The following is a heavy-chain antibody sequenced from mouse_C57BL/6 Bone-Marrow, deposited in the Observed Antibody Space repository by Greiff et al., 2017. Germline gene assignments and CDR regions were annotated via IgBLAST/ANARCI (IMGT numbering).Heavy chain of an antibody. CDR1: GFTFSSYG. D-gene: IGHD3-2*02. J-gene: IGHJ3*01. Sequence: EVKLMESGGDLVKPGGSLKLSCAASGFTFSSYGMSWVRQTPDKRLEWVATISSGGSYTYYPDSVKGRFTISRDNAKNTLYLQMSSLKSEDTAMYYCARQGTAQAYWGQGTLVTVSA. V-gene: IGHV5-6*01. CDR2: ISSGGSYT. CDR3: ARQGTAQAY.